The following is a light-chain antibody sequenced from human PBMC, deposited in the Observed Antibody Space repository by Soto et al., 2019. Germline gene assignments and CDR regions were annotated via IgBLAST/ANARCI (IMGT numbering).Light chain of an antibody. Sequence: EIVLTQSPGTLSLSPGERATLSCRASQSVSSSYLAWYQQQPAQAPRLLIYGESNSATGIPDMFSGSGSGTDYTLTISSLEPEDFAVSYCQQYGSSPPGFTFGPGTKVDIK. CDR3: QQYGSSPPGFT. CDR1: QSVSSSY. CDR2: GES. J-gene: IGKJ3*01. V-gene: IGKV3-20*01.